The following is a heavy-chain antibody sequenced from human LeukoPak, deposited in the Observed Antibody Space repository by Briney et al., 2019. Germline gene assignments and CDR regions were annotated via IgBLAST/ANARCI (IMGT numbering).Heavy chain of an antibody. J-gene: IGHJ4*02. CDR3: ANRLRYSGYDWGSFDY. CDR1: GGTFSSYA. D-gene: IGHD5-12*01. V-gene: IGHV1-69*04. CDR2: IIPILGIA. Sequence: PVKVSCKASGGTFSSYAISWVRQAPGQGLEWMGRIIPILGIANYAQKFQGRVTITADKSTSTAYMELSSLRSEDTAVYYCANRLRYSGYDWGSFDYWGQGTLVTVSP.